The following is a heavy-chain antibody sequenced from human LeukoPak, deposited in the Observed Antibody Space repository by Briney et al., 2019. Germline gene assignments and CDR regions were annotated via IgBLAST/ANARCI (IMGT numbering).Heavy chain of an antibody. Sequence: GGSLRLSCAASGFTFSSYWMSWVRQAPGKGLEWVANIKPDGSEKYYVDSVKGRFTISRDNAKNSLYLQMNSLRAEDTAVYYCGLSIGRGAIIIYYYGMDVWGQGTTVTVSS. CDR2: IKPDGSEK. CDR1: GFTFSSYW. CDR3: GLSIGRGAIIIYYYGMDV. J-gene: IGHJ6*02. V-gene: IGHV3-7*01. D-gene: IGHD3-10*01.